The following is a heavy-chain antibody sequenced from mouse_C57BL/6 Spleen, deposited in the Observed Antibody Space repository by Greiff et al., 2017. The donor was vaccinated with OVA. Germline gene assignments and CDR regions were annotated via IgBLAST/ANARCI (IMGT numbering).Heavy chain of an antibody. V-gene: IGHV1-82*01. Sequence: QVQLQQSGPELVKPGASVKISCKASGYAFSSSWMNWVKQRPGKGLEWLGRIYPGDGDTNYNGKFKGKATLTADKSSSTAYMQLSSLTSEDSAVYFCARDSSGFYAMDYWGQGTSGTVSS. CDR3: ARDSSGFYAMDY. CDR2: IYPGDGDT. D-gene: IGHD3-2*02. CDR1: GYAFSSSW. J-gene: IGHJ4*01.